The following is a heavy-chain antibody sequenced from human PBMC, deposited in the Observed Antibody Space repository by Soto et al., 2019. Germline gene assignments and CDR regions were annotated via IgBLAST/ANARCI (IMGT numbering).Heavy chain of an antibody. D-gene: IGHD2-15*01. V-gene: IGHV4-59*12. J-gene: IGHJ4*02. CDR3: ARAGAATLSDY. Sequence: SETLSLTCTVSGDSIGAYSWSWIRQPPGKGLEWIGYIYYSGSTNYNPSLKSRVTISVDTSKNQFSLKLSSVTAADTAVYYCARAGAATLSDYWGQGTLVTVSS. CDR2: IYYSGST. CDR1: GDSIGAYS.